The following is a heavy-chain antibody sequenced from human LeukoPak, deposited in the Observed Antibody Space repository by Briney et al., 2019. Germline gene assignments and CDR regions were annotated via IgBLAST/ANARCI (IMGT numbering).Heavy chain of an antibody. J-gene: IGHJ3*02. Sequence: SETLSLTCTVSGGSLSSSSYYWGWVRQPPGKGLEWIGSIYYSGSTYYNPSLKSRVTISVDTSKNQFSLKLSSVTAADTAVYYCARRWASGSYGIWGQGTMVTVSS. CDR3: ARRWASGSYGI. CDR1: GGSLSSSSYY. D-gene: IGHD1-26*01. CDR2: IYYSGST. V-gene: IGHV4-39*07.